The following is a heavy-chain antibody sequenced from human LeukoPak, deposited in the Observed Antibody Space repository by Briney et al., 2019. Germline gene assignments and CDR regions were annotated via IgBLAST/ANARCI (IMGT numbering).Heavy chain of an antibody. CDR2: IYYSGRT. D-gene: IGHD1-26*01. J-gene: IGHJ5*02. CDR3: ARQLYSGSYPS. V-gene: IGHV4-39*01. CDR1: GVSISSSADY. Sequence: NSSETLSLTCSVSGVSISSSADYWGWIRQPPGKGLEWIGNIYYSGRTYYNPSLESRITISVDTSKNQFSLKLNSVTAADTAIYYCARQLYSGSYPSWGQGALVTVPS.